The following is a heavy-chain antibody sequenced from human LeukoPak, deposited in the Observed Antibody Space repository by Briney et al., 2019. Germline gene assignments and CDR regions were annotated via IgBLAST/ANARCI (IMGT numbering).Heavy chain of an antibody. J-gene: IGHJ4*02. Sequence: ASVKASCKASGYTFTSYGISWVRQAPGQGLEWMGWISAYNGNTNYAQKLQGRVTMTTDTSTSTAYMELRSLRSDDTAVYYCARAITMVRGVTPPYFDYWGQGTLVTVSS. CDR2: ISAYNGNT. CDR1: GYTFTSYG. V-gene: IGHV1-18*01. CDR3: ARAITMVRGVTPPYFDY. D-gene: IGHD3-10*01.